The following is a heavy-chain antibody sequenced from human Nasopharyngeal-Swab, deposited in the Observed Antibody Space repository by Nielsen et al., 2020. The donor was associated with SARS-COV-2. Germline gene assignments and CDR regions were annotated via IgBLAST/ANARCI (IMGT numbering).Heavy chain of an antibody. Sequence: LTRAASGFSFSTFWMHWVRQVPGEGLVWVSRINTDGRRTNYAESVKGRFTISRDNVKNMLYLQMNNLRPEDTAVYYCARDLGGFGGYWGQGTLATVSS. V-gene: IGHV3-74*01. D-gene: IGHD4-23*01. CDR3: ARDLGGFGGY. J-gene: IGHJ4*02. CDR2: INTDGRRT. CDR1: GFSFSTFW.